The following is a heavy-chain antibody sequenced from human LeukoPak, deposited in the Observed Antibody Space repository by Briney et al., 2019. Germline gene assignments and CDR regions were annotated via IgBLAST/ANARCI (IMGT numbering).Heavy chain of an antibody. CDR1: GDSLSINIAA. V-gene: IGHV6-1*01. J-gene: IGHJ4*02. CDR2: SYYRSKWYN. Sequence: SQTLSLTRAISGDSLSINIAAWTSTRQSPSGGLGWQGRSYYRSKWYNHYAVTVKSRITFNPAPSANHFSLQLNSVTPEVTAVYYSARYTGWYHFHFWGGGTLVSLST. D-gene: IGHD6-19*01. CDR3: ARYTGWYHFHF.